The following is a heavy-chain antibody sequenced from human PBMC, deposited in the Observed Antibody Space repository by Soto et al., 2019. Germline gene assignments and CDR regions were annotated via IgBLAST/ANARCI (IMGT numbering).Heavy chain of an antibody. CDR2: ISGSGGST. CDR3: AKTLTIAAAGTGWFDP. D-gene: IGHD6-13*01. J-gene: IGHJ5*02. CDR1: GFTFSSYA. Sequence: EVQLLESGGGLVQPGGSLRLSCAASGFTFSSYAMSWVRQAPGKGLEWVSAISGSGGSTYYADSVKGRFTISRDNSKNTLYLQMNSLRAEDTAVYYCAKTLTIAAAGTGWFDPWGQGTLVTVSS. V-gene: IGHV3-23*01.